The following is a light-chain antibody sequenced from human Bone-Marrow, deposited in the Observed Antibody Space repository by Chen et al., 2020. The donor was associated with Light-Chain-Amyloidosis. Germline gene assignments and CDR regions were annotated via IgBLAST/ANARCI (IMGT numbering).Light chain of an antibody. CDR2: DDS. CDR1: IFGSTS. V-gene: IGLV3-21*02. J-gene: IGLJ3*02. Sequence: SYVLTPPPSVSVAPGQTATIACGGNIFGSTSVHWYQQTPGQALLLVVYDDSDRPSGITGRLSGCNAGNTATLTISREEAGEEADYYCQVWDRGSDRPVFGGGTKLTVL. CDR3: QVWDRGSDRPV.